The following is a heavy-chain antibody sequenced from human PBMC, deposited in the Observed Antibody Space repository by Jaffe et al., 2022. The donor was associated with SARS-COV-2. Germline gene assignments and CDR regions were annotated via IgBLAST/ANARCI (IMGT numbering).Heavy chain of an antibody. CDR1: GGSISSYY. CDR2: IYYSGST. D-gene: IGHD6-19*01. V-gene: IGHV4-59*01. CDR3: ARDRSQSAGRGGFDY. Sequence: QVQLQESGPGLVKPSETLSLTCTVSGGSISSYYWSWIRQPPGKGLEWIGYIYYSGSTNYNPSLKSRVTISVDTSKNQFSLKLSSVTAADTAVYYCARDRSQSAGRGGFDYWGQGTLVTVSS. J-gene: IGHJ4*02.